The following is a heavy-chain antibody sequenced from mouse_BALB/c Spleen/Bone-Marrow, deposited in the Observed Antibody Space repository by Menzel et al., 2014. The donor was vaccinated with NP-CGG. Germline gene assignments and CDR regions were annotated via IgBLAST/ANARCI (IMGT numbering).Heavy chain of an antibody. CDR1: GFSVXSHG. CDR2: IWSGGST. V-gene: IGHV2-4*02. CDR3: ARNDYGNPHYAMDY. Sequence: VQLQQSGPGLVQPSQSLFITCTVSGFSVXSHGVHWVRQPPGKGLEWLGVIWSGGSTDYNAAFISRLSISKDNSKSQVFFKMNSLQADDTAIYYCARNDYGNPHYAMDYWGQGTSVTVSS. D-gene: IGHD2-1*01. J-gene: IGHJ4*01.